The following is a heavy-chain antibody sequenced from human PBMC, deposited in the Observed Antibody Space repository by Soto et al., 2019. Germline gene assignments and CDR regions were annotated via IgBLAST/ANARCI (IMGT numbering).Heavy chain of an antibody. CDR2: IYYSGST. CDR1: GGSISSYY. V-gene: IGHV4-59*01. J-gene: IGHJ6*02. CDR3: ARDLAVAGPRVYYYYGMDV. D-gene: IGHD6-19*01. Sequence: SETLSLTCTVSGGSISSYYWSWIRQPPGKGLEWIGYIYYSGSTNYNPSLKSRVTISVDTSKNQLSLKLSSVTAADTAVYYCARDLAVAGPRVYYYYGMDVWGQGTTVTVSS.